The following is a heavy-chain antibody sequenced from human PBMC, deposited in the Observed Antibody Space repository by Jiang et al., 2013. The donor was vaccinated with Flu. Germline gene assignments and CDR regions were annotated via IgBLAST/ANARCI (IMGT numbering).Heavy chain of an antibody. D-gene: IGHD3-16*01. CDR1: GFTFSRSW. CDR3: ATFCVIRTCSYRAVDV. Sequence: GLVQPGGSLRLSCATSGFTFSRSWMTWVRQSPGKGLEWVANMNLDGSEINYVDSVKGRFTISRDDAKNSLFLQMNSLRAEDTAVYYCATFCVIRTCSYRAVDVWGQGTTVTVSS. CDR2: MNLDGSEI. V-gene: IGHV3-7*01. J-gene: IGHJ6*02.